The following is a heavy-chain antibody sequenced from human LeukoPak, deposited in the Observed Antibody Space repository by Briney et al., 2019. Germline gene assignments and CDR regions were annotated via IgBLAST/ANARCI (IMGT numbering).Heavy chain of an antibody. CDR1: GFSFSGYS. J-gene: IGHJ4*02. CDR2: ISSSSSAI. Sequence: GGSLRLSCAASGFSFSGYSMNWVRQAPGKGLEWISYISSSSSAINYADSVKGRFTISRDNAKNSLYLQMNSLRAEDTAAYYCVRGGHYYDSSGYLYYFDYWGQGTLVTVSS. V-gene: IGHV3-48*01. CDR3: VRGGHYYDSSGYLYYFDY. D-gene: IGHD3-22*01.